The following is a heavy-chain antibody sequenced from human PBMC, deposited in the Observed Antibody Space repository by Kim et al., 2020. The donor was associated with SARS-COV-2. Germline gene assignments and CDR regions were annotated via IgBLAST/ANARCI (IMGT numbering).Heavy chain of an antibody. CDR2: INHSGST. CDR3: ARPVVTGAFDI. Sequence: SETLSLTCAVYGGSFSGYYWSWIRQPPGKGLEWIGEINHSGSTNYNPSLKSRVTISVDTSKNQFSLKLSSVTAADTAVYYCARPVVTGAFDIWGQGTMVTVSS. V-gene: IGHV4-34*01. CDR1: GGSFSGYY. D-gene: IGHD2-15*01. J-gene: IGHJ3*02.